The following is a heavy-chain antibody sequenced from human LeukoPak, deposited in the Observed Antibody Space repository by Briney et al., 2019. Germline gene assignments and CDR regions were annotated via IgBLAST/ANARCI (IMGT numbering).Heavy chain of an antibody. V-gene: IGHV3-23*01. CDR1: GFTFSSYA. J-gene: IGHJ4*02. Sequence: GGSLRLSCAASGFTFSSYAMTWVRQAPGKGLEWVSAITNSGASTFYADSVKGRFTISRDNSKNTIYLQMNSLRAEDTALYYCAKAAAAPGFDFWGQGTLVTVSS. D-gene: IGHD6-13*01. CDR3: AKAAAAPGFDF. CDR2: ITNSGAST.